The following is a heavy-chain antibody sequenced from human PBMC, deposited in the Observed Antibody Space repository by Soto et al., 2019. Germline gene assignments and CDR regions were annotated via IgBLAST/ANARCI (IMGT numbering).Heavy chain of an antibody. CDR2: IYYSGNT. Sequence: TLSLTCTVSGGSISSSSYYWGWIRQPPGKGLEWIGSIYYSGNTYYNPSLKSRVTISVDTSKNQFSLKLSSVTAADTAVYYCAKTYCDYVWGNYRPDPFDIWGQGTMVTVSS. CDR3: AKTYCDYVWGNYRPDPFDI. V-gene: IGHV4-39*01. D-gene: IGHD3-16*02. CDR1: GGSISSSSYY. J-gene: IGHJ3*02.